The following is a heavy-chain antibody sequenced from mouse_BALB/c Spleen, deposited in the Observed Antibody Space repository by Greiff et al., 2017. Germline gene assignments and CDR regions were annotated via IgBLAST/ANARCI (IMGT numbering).Heavy chain of an antibody. J-gene: IGHJ3*01. CDR1: GFTFNTYA. Sequence: EVHLVESGGGLVQPKGSLKLSCAASGFTFNTYAMNWVRQAPGKGLEWVARIRSKSNNYATYYADSVKDRFTISRDDSQSMLYLQMNNLKTEDTAMYYCVRHDYYGSSPAWFAYWGQGTLVTVSA. CDR2: IRSKSNNYAT. V-gene: IGHV10-1*02. CDR3: VRHDYYGSSPAWFAY. D-gene: IGHD1-1*01.